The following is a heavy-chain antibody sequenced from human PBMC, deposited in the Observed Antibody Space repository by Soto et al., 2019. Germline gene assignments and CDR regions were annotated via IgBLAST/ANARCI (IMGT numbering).Heavy chain of an antibody. D-gene: IGHD1-26*01. CDR2: IYYSGRT. J-gene: IGHJ4*02. V-gene: IGHV4-59*01. CDR1: GGSISSYY. CDR3: PRTVVVGATYFDY. Sequence: QVQLQESGPGLVKPSETLSLTCTVSGGSISSYYWSWIRQPPGKGLEWIGYIYYSGRTNYNPSLKSRVTISVDTSKNQFSLKLSSVTAADTAVYYWPRTVVVGATYFDYWGQGTLVTVSS.